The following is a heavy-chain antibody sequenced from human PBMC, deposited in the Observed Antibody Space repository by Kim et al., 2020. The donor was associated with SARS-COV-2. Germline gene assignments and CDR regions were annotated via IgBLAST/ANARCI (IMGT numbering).Heavy chain of an antibody. D-gene: IGHD6-6*01. CDR3: AKFGIAARLLYYYGMDV. J-gene: IGHJ6*02. CDR1: GFTFSSYG. Sequence: GGSLRLSCAASGFTFSSYGMHWVRQAPGKGLEWVAVISYDGSNKYYADSVKGRFTISRDNSKNTLYLQMNSLRAEDTAVYYCAKFGIAARLLYYYGMDVWGQGTTVTVSS. V-gene: IGHV3-30*18. CDR2: ISYDGSNK.